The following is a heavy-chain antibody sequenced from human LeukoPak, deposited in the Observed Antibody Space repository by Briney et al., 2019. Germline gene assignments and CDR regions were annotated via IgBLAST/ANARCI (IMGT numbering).Heavy chain of an antibody. CDR3: ARDAMYYYDSSGYSAHFDY. V-gene: IGHV3-30-3*01. CDR2: ISYDGSNK. J-gene: IGHJ4*02. D-gene: IGHD3-22*01. CDR1: GFTFSSYA. Sequence: PGGSLRLSCAASGFTFSSYAMHWVRQAPGKGLEWVAVISYDGSNKYYADSVKGRFTISRDNSKNTLYLQMNSLRAEDTAVYYCARDAMYYYDSSGYSAHFDYWGQGTLVTVSS.